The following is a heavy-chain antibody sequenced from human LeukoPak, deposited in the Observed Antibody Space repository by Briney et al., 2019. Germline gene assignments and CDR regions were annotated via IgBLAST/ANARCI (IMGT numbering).Heavy chain of an antibody. Sequence: SKTLSLTCTVSGGSISSYYWSWIRQPAGKALEWIGRIYTSGSTNYNPSLKSRVTMSVDTSKNQFSLKLSSATAADTAVYYCARDREGYAIDDYYYYYMDVWGKGTTVTVSS. V-gene: IGHV4-4*07. CDR3: ARDREGYAIDDYYYYYMDV. CDR2: IYTSGST. D-gene: IGHD2-8*01. J-gene: IGHJ6*03. CDR1: GGSISSYY.